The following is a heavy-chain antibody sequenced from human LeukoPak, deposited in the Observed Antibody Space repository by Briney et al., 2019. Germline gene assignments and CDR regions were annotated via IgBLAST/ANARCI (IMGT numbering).Heavy chain of an antibody. V-gene: IGHV4-59*08. CDR2: IYYSGST. D-gene: IGHD3-22*01. J-gene: IGHJ6*02. CDR3: ARHVGNYYDSSGYFHYYYGMDV. Sequence: SETLSLTCTVSGGSISSYYWSWIRQPPGKGLEWIGYIYYSGSTNYNPSLKSRVTISVDTSKNQFSLKLSSVTAADTAVYYCARHVGNYYDSSGYFHYYYGMDVWGQGTTVTVSS. CDR1: GGSISSYY.